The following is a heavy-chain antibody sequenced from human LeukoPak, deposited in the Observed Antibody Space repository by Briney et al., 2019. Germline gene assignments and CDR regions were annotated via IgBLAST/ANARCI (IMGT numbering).Heavy chain of an antibody. Sequence: GGSLRLSCAASGFTVSSNYMNWVRQAPGKGLEWVSVIYTGGTTYYADSVRGRFTISRDDSQNTLYLQMNSLRAEDTAVYYCAKTSGATPYYYYMDVWGKGDTVTVSS. V-gene: IGHV3-53*01. CDR3: AKTSGATPYYYYMDV. CDR2: IYTGGTT. CDR1: GFTVSSNY. D-gene: IGHD3-10*01. J-gene: IGHJ6*03.